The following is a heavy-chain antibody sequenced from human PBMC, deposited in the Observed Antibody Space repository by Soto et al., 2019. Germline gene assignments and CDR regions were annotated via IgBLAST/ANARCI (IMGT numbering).Heavy chain of an antibody. D-gene: IGHD3-10*01. J-gene: IGHJ6*02. CDR2: ISYDGSNK. CDR1: GFTFSSYA. Sequence: GGSLRLSCAASGFTFSSYAMHWVRQAPGKGLEWVAVISYDGSNKYYADSVKGRFTISRDNSKNTLYLQMNSLRAEGTAVYYCARALLSYGSGPTGVWGQGTTVTVAS. V-gene: IGHV3-30-3*01. CDR3: ARALLSYGSGPTGV.